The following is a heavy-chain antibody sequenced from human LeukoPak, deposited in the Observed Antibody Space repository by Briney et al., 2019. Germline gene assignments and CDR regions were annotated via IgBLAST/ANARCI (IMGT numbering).Heavy chain of an antibody. J-gene: IGHJ5*02. Sequence: GASVKVSCKASGYTFTSYYMHWVRQAPGQGLEWMGIINPSGGSTSYAQKFQGRVTMTRDTSTSTVYMELSSLRSEDTAVYYCARDSTVVVPADQNCFDPWGQGTLVTVSS. CDR2: INPSGGST. CDR3: ARDSTVVVPADQNCFDP. V-gene: IGHV1-46*01. CDR1: GYTFTSYY. D-gene: IGHD2-2*01.